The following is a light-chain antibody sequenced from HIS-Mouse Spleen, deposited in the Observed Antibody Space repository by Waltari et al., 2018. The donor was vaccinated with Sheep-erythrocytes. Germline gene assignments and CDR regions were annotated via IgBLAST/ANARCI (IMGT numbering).Light chain of an antibody. J-gene: IGLJ3*02. V-gene: IGLV2-8*01. Sequence: QSALTQPPSASGSPGQSVTISCTGTSSHVGGYNHVPWYQPHPGKAPKLMIDEVSKRPSGVPDRFSGSKSGNTASLTVSGLQAEDEADYYCSSYAGSNNWVFGGGTKLTVL. CDR3: SSYAGSNNWV. CDR1: SSHVGGYNH. CDR2: EVS.